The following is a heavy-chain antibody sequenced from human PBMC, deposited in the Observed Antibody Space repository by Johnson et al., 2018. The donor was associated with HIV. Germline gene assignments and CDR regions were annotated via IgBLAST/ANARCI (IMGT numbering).Heavy chain of an antibody. CDR3: AKDMKVGATAGGAFDI. J-gene: IGHJ3*02. D-gene: IGHD1-26*01. V-gene: IGHV3-66*01. Sequence: EVQLVESGGGLVQPGGSLRLSCAASGFTVSSNYMSWVRQAPGKGLEWFSVIYTGVSTYYADSVKGRFTISRDNPKNTLSLQMNSLRAEDTAVYYWAKDMKVGATAGGAFDIWGQGTMVTVSS. CDR1: GFTVSSNY. CDR2: IYTGVST.